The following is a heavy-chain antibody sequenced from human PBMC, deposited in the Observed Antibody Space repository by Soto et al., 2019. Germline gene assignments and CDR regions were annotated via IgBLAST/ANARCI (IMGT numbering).Heavy chain of an antibody. V-gene: IGHV3-23*01. Sequence: GGSLRLSCAASGFTFSSYAMSWVRQAPGKGLEWVSAISGSGGSTYYADSVKGRFTISRDNSKNTLYLQMNSLRAEDTAVYYCVKGQGSGSYWPFHDAFDIWGQGTMVTVSS. CDR3: VKGQGSGSYWPFHDAFDI. CDR2: ISGSGGST. CDR1: GFTFSSYA. D-gene: IGHD3-10*01. J-gene: IGHJ3*02.